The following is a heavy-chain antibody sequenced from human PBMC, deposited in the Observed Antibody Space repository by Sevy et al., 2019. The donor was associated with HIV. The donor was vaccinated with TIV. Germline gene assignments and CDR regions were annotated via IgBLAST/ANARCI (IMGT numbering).Heavy chain of an antibody. CDR2: IKNDGTEK. CDR1: GFTFSSSW. CDR3: ARVPGCVAIDY. Sequence: GGSLRLSCAASGFTFSSSWMAWVRQTPGKGLEWVATIKNDGTEKYYVDSVKGRHTISRVNANNSLYLQMNRLRADDTAIYYCARVPGCVAIDYWGQGILVTVSS. J-gene: IGHJ4*02. D-gene: IGHD1-1*01. V-gene: IGHV3-7*01.